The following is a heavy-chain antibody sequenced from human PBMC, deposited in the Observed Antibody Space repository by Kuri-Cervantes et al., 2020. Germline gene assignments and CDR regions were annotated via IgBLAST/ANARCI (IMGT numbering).Heavy chain of an antibody. Sequence: SETLSLTCTVSGGSISSSSYYWGWIRQPPGKGLEWIGSIYYSGSTYYNPSLKSRVTISVDTSKNQFSLKLSSVTAADTAVYYCARPRGYYGSGSYYPATRPWYAFDIWGQGTMVTVSS. V-gene: IGHV4-39*07. J-gene: IGHJ3*02. CDR2: IYYSGST. CDR3: ARPRGYYGSGSYYPATRPWYAFDI. D-gene: IGHD3-10*01. CDR1: GGSISSSSYY.